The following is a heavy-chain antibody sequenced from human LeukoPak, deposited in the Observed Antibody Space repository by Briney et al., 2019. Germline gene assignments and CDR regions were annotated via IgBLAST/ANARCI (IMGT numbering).Heavy chain of an antibody. CDR3: ARELH. V-gene: IGHV3-66*02. Sequence: GGSLRLSCAASGFHFSTYNMNWVRQAPGKGLEWVSVIYSGGTTYYADSVKGRFTISRDNSKNTLYLQMNSLGAEDTAVYYCARELHLGQGTLVTVSS. CDR1: GFHFSTYN. CDR2: IYSGGTT. D-gene: IGHD1-26*01. J-gene: IGHJ4*02.